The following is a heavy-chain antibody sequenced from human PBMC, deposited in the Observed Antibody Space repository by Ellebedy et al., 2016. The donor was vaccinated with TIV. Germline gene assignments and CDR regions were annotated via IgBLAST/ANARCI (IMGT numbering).Heavy chain of an antibody. Sequence: MPSETLSLTCTVSGGSISSYYWSWIRQPPGKGLEWIGYIYYSGSTNYNPSLKSRVTISVDTSKNQFSLKLSSVTAADTAVYYCARELGTGNDYWGQGTLVTVSS. J-gene: IGHJ4*02. CDR3: ARELGTGNDY. V-gene: IGHV4-59*01. CDR2: IYYSGST. D-gene: IGHD3-10*01. CDR1: GGSISSYY.